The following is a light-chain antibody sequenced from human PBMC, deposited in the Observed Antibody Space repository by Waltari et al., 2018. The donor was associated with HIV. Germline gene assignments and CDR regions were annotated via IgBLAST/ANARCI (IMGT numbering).Light chain of an antibody. J-gene: IGKJ1*01. CDR2: RAS. CDR3: QQYYTYRT. V-gene: IGKV1-5*03. CDR1: HNITNY. Sequence: IQMTQSPSTLSASVRDIVTITCRATHNITNYLAWYQVKPGNAPKLLIYRASSVATGVPSRFRGSGTGAAFTLTINSLQPDDFASYYCQQYYTYRTFGQGTKVEI.